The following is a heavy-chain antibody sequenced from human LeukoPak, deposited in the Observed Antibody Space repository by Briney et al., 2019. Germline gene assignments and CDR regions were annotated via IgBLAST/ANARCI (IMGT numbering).Heavy chain of an antibody. Sequence: GGSLRLSCAASGFTFSDAWMNWVRLAPGKGLEWVSVIYSGGSTYYADSVKGRFTISRDNSKNTLYLQMTSLRAEDTAVYYCARGPHRRNWFDPWGQGTLVTVSS. V-gene: IGHV3-66*02. J-gene: IGHJ5*02. CDR2: IYSGGST. CDR3: ARGPHRRNWFDP. CDR1: GFTFSDAW.